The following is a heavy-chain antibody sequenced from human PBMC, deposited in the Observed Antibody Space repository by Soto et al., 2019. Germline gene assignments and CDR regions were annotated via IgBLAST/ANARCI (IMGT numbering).Heavy chain of an antibody. D-gene: IGHD3-10*01. J-gene: IGHJ4*02. CDR3: ATSYGSGSAHFDS. CDR1: GDTFSRFT. CDR2: IIPVLGMS. V-gene: IGHV1-69*02. Sequence: QVQLVQSGAEVTKPGSSVTVSCTASGDTFSRFTLSWVRQAPGQGLEWMGRIIPVLGMSNSALKFQGRVTITADKSTNTVYMHLNSLRSEDTAVYYCATSYGSGSAHFDSWGQGTLVTVSS.